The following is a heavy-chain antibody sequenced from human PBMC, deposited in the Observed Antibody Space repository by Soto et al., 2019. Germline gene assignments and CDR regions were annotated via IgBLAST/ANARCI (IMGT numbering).Heavy chain of an antibody. CDR2: ISYSGST. V-gene: IGHV4-39*01. D-gene: IGHD2-15*01. Sequence: TLSLTCTVSGGSSSSSSYYWGWIRQPPGKGLEWIGNISYSGSTYSNPSLKSRVTISVDTSKNQFSLYLQMNSLRAEDTAVYYCASSADIVVVVAYPGWFDPWGQGTLVTVSS. J-gene: IGHJ5*02. CDR1: GGSSSSSSYY. CDR3: ASSADIVVVVAYPGWFDP.